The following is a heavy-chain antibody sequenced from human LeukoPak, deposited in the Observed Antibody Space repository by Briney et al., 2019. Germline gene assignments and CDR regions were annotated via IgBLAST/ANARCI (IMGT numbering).Heavy chain of an antibody. CDR3: ARDQVDYDIPDHFDY. D-gene: IGHD3-22*01. CDR1: GDSLSSSTCN. J-gene: IGHJ4*02. V-gene: IGHV4-30-2*01. Sequence: PSETLSLTCKVSGDSLSSSTCNWSWIRQPPGKGLEWIGYISQSGNSYFTPSPKSRATISVDRSKNHFSLTLISVTAADTAVYYCARDQVDYDIPDHFDYWGKGTLVTVSS. CDR2: ISQSGNS.